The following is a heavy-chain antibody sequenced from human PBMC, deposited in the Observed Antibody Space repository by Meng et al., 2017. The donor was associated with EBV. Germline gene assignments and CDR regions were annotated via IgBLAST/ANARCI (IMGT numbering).Heavy chain of an antibody. CDR1: GGTFRSDA. Sequence: QVQLLQSGAEVKKRGSSVKVACTTSGGTFRSDAVSWVRQAPGQGLEWMGGLIPMVGAPHYAQKFQGRVTIIADESTSTHSMELNSLRSEDTAMYYCASESGRGFTPDYWGQGTLVTVSS. CDR3: ASESGRGFTPDY. CDR2: LIPMVGAP. D-gene: IGHD3-10*01. J-gene: IGHJ4*02. V-gene: IGHV1-69*01.